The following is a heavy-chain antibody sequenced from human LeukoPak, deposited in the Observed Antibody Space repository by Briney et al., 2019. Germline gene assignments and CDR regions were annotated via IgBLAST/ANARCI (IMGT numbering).Heavy chain of an antibody. Sequence: SETLSLTCTVSGGSISSYYWSWIRQPPGKGLEWSAYIYYSGSTNYNPSLRSRVTISVDTSKIQFALKLSSVTAADTAVYYCARTRYYYNSRSYGAPYYFDYWGQGTLVTVSS. CDR3: ARTRYYYNSRSYGAPYYFDY. J-gene: IGHJ4*02. V-gene: IGHV4-59*08. CDR2: IYYSGST. D-gene: IGHD3-10*01. CDR1: GGSISSYY.